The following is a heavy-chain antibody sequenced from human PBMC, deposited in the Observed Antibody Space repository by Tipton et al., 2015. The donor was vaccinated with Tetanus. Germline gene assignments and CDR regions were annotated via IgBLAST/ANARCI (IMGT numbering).Heavy chain of an antibody. CDR3: AREIVSFRGAYSIIPNWFDP. Sequence: VKPSETLSLTCTVSGGSISSSSYYWSWIRQHPGKGLEWIGYIYYSGSTYYNPSLKSRVTISVDTSKNQFSLKLSSVTAADTAVYYCAREIVSFRGAYSIIPNWFDPWGQGTLVTVSS. V-gene: IGHV4-31*03. CDR1: GGSISSSSYY. J-gene: IGHJ5*02. CDR2: IYYSGST. D-gene: IGHD6-13*01.